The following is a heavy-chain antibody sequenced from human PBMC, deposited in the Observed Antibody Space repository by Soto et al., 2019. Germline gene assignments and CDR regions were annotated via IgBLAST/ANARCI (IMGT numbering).Heavy chain of an antibody. CDR1: GGSISSGGYY. CDR2: IYYSRST. D-gene: IGHD1-26*01. Sequence: SETLSLTCTVSGGSISSGGYYWSWIRQHPGKGLEWIGYIYYSRSTYYNPSLKSRVTISVDTSKNQFSLKLSSVTAADTAVYYRARAARGYWFDPWGQGTLVTVPS. V-gene: IGHV4-31*03. CDR3: ARAARGYWFDP. J-gene: IGHJ5*02.